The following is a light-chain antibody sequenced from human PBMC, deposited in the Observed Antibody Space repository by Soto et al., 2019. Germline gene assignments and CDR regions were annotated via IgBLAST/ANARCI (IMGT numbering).Light chain of an antibody. Sequence: SVLTQPPSASGSPGQSVTISCTGTSSDVGGYSSVAWFQHHPGKAPKLMIYEVSKRPSGVPDRFSGSKSGNTASLTVSGLQAEDEADYYCISYAGSNNYVFGTGTKVTVL. CDR3: ISYAGSNNYV. CDR2: EVS. CDR1: SSDVGGYSS. J-gene: IGLJ1*01. V-gene: IGLV2-8*01.